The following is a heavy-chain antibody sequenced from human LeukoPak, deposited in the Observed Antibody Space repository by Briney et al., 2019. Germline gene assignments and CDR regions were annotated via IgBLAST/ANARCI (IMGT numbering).Heavy chain of an antibody. CDR3: ARDFAREFTIDY. CDR2: ISSSSNII. J-gene: IGHJ4*02. CDR1: GFTFSNYN. V-gene: IGHV3-48*01. Sequence: GGSLRLSCAASGFTFSNYNMNWVRQPPGKGLQWVSYISSSSNIIYYADSVKGRFTISRDNAKNSLFLQMNSLRAEDTAVYYCARDFAREFTIDYWGQGTLVTVSS. D-gene: IGHD3-10*01.